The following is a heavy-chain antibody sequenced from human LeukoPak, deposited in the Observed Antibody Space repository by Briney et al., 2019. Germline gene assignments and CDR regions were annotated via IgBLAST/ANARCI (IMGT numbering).Heavy chain of an antibody. Sequence: GGSLRLSCTVSGFTVSSNSMSWVRQAPGKGLEWVSVIYSGGSTYYADSVKGRFTISRDNSKNTLYLQMNSLRAEDTAVYYCARVFNFGDYVDSWGQGTLVTVSS. J-gene: IGHJ4*02. D-gene: IGHD4-17*01. CDR1: GFTVSSNS. CDR2: IYSGGST. CDR3: ARVFNFGDYVDS. V-gene: IGHV3-53*01.